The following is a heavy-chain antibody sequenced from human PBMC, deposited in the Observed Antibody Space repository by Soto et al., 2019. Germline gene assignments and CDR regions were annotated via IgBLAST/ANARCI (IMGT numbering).Heavy chain of an antibody. CDR1: GYSISSGYY. D-gene: IGHD3-22*01. V-gene: IGHV4-38-2*01. CDR3: ARGVVVITAGAFDI. Sequence: SETLSLTCAVSGYSISSGYYWGWIRQPPGKGLEWIGSIYHSGSTYYNPSLKSRVTISVDTSKNQFSLKLSSVTAADTAVYYCARGVVVITAGAFDIWGQGTMVTVSS. J-gene: IGHJ3*02. CDR2: IYHSGST.